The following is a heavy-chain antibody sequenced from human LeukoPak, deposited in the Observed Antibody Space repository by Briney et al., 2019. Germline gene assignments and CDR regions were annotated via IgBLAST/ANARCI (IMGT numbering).Heavy chain of an antibody. D-gene: IGHD3-9*01. Sequence: ASVKVSCKASGYTFTNYGISWVRQAPGQGLEWMGWISAYNGNTNYAQKLQGRVTMTTDTSTSTAYMELRSLRSDDTVVYYCARARLLRYYDWLLYHSNWFDPWGQGTLVTVSS. CDR3: ARARLLRYYDWLLYHSNWFDP. V-gene: IGHV1-18*01. J-gene: IGHJ5*02. CDR2: ISAYNGNT. CDR1: GYTFTNYG.